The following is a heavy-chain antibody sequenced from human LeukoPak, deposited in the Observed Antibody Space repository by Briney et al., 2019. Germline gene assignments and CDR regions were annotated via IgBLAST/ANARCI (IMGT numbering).Heavy chain of an antibody. V-gene: IGHV3-30*12. CDR1: GFNFSTYG. CDR3: AKGFSYGSGSYLVY. Sequence: GGSLRLSCAASGFNFSTYGMHWVRQAPGKGLEWVAVISYDGSNNNYADSVKGRFTISRDNSRNTLYLQMNSLRAEDTAVYYCAKGFSYGSGSYLVYWGQGTLVTVSS. D-gene: IGHD3-10*01. CDR2: ISYDGSNN. J-gene: IGHJ4*02.